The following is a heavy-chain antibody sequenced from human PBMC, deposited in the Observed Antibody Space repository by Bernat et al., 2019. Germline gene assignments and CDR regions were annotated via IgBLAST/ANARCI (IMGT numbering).Heavy chain of an antibody. V-gene: IGHV3-20*01. Sequence: EVQLVESGGGVVRPGGSLRLSCAASGFTFDDYGMSWVRQAPGKGLEWVSGINWNGGSTGYADSVKGRYTISRDNAKNSLYLQMNSLRAEDTALYHCARDREPGCCRGGSCYVVDYWSQGTLVTVSS. D-gene: IGHD2-15*01. J-gene: IGHJ4*02. CDR2: INWNGGST. CDR3: ARDREPGCCRGGSCYVVDY. CDR1: GFTFDDYG.